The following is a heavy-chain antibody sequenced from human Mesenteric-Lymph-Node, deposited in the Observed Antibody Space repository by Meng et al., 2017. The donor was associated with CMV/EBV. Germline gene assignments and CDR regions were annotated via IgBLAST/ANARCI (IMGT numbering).Heavy chain of an antibody. CDR1: GFTFDDYA. V-gene: IGHV3-9*01. Sequence: SLKISCATSGFTFDDYALHWVRQAPGKGLEWVSGISWNRDKIGYADSVKGRFTISRDNAKNSLYLQMNSLRAEDTALYYCAKGFGYNGYDFWHGMDVWGQGTTVTVSS. CDR3: AKGFGYNGYDFWHGMDV. J-gene: IGHJ6*02. CDR2: ISWNRDKI. D-gene: IGHD5-12*01.